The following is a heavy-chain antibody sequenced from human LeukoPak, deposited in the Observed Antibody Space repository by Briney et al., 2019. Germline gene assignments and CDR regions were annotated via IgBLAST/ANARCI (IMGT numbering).Heavy chain of an antibody. CDR3: ARAPYGDYAFDY. Sequence: PGGSLRLSCAASGFTFSSYSINWVRQAPGKGLEWVSYISSGSSTIYYADSVKGRFTISRDNAKNSLYLQMNSLRDEDTAVYYCARAPYGDYAFDYWGQGTLVTVSS. V-gene: IGHV3-48*02. CDR2: ISSGSSTI. CDR1: GFTFSSYS. J-gene: IGHJ4*02. D-gene: IGHD4-17*01.